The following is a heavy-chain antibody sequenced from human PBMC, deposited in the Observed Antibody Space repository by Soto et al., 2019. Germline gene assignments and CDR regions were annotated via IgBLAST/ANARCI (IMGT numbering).Heavy chain of an antibody. J-gene: IGHJ6*02. CDR3: ARHYYGSGTYYRYGMDV. CDR2: IYYSGST. V-gene: IGHV4-59*08. Sequence: PSETLSLTCTVSGGSISSYYWSWIRQPPGKGLEWIGYIYYSGSTNYNPSLKSRVTISVDTSKNQFSLKLSSVTAADTAVYYCARHYYGSGTYYRYGMDVWGQGTTVTVSS. CDR1: GGSISSYY. D-gene: IGHD3-10*01.